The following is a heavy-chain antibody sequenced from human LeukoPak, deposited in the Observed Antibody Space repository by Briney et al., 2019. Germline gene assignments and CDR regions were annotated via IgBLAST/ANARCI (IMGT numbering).Heavy chain of an antibody. D-gene: IGHD2-21*02. CDR2: IIPVFGTA. J-gene: IGHJ4*02. CDR1: GGTFSSYA. Sequence: SVKVSCKASGGTFSSYAISWVRQAPGQGLEWMGGIIPVFGTANYAQKFQGRVTITADESTSTAYMELSSLRSEDTAVYYCARFSTVTAPFDYWGQGTLVTVSS. V-gene: IGHV1-69*13. CDR3: ARFSTVTAPFDY.